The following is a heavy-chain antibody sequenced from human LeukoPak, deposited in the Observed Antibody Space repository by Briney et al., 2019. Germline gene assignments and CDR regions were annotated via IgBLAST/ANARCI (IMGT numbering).Heavy chain of an antibody. D-gene: IGHD1-26*01. V-gene: IGHV3-21*01. J-gene: IGHJ4*02. Sequence: GSLRLSCAASGFTFSSYSMNWVRQAPGKGLEWVSSISSSSSYIYYADSVKGRFTISRDNAKNSLYLQMNSLRAEDTAVYYCARAIVGATTPGYWGQGTLVTVSS. CDR1: GFTFSSYS. CDR2: ISSSSSYI. CDR3: ARAIVGATTPGY.